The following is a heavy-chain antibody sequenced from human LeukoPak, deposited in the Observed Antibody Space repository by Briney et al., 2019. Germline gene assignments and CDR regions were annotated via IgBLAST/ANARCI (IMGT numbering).Heavy chain of an antibody. CDR3: ARSRDYYGSGSFDY. CDR2: INWNGGSA. CDR1: GFTFSDTW. J-gene: IGHJ4*02. V-gene: IGHV3-20*04. D-gene: IGHD3-10*01. Sequence: PGGSLRLSCAASGFTFSDTWMHWVRQAPGKGLEWVSGINWNGGSAGYADSVKGRFTISRDNAKNSLYLQMNSLRAEDTALYYCARSRDYYGSGSFDYWGQGTLVTVSS.